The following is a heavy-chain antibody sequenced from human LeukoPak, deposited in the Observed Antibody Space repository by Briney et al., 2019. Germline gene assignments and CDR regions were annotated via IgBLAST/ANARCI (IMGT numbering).Heavy chain of an antibody. CDR2: ISPNSGGT. Sequence: ASVTVSCKASGYTFTGYYMHWVRQAPGEGLEGVGWISPNSGGTNYAQTFQGRVTITRDTAISIAHMQLRRLTSDDPAVYHCASDDQYYDFWSGPGTLFYHWGQGTLVPLSS. CDR1: GYTFTGYY. CDR3: ASDDQYYDFWSGPGTLFYH. D-gene: IGHD3-3*01. V-gene: IGHV1-2*02. J-gene: IGHJ4*02.